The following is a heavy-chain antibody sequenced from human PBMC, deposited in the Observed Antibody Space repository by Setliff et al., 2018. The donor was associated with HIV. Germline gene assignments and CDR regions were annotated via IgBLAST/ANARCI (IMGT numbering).Heavy chain of an antibody. CDR1: GFTFISYA. J-gene: IGHJ6*03. V-gene: IGHV3-23*01. CDR3: ARDQVAVDSVARWRKEYFMDV. D-gene: IGHD5-12*01. Sequence: PGGSLRLSCAASGFTFISYAMSWVRQAPGKGLEWVSTISASGNSPYYVDSVKGRFTISRDNAKNSLYLQLNSLRAEDTAVYYCARDQVAVDSVARWRKEYFMDVWGKGTTVTVSS. CDR2: ISASGNSP.